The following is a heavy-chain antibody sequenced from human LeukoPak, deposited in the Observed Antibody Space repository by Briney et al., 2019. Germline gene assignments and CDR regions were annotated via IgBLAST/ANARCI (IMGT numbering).Heavy chain of an antibody. CDR3: AREGGYYGSGTYYPQWADY. CDR1: GFTFSSYG. V-gene: IGHV3-23*01. J-gene: IGHJ4*02. CDR2: ISGSGGST. D-gene: IGHD3-10*01. Sequence: PGGSLRLSCAASGFTFSSYGMSWVRQAPGKGLEWVSAISGSGGSTYYADSVKGRFTISRDNAKNSLYLRMDSLRADDTGVYYCAREGGYYGSGTYYPQWADYWGQESLVTVSS.